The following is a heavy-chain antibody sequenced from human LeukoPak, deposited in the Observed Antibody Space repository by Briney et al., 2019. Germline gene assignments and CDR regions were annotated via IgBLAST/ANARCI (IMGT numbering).Heavy chain of an antibody. CDR1: GFTFSSYG. J-gene: IGHJ3*02. Sequence: GGSLRLSCAVSGFTFSSYGMNWVRQAPGKGLEWVSYISTSSSSIYYVDSVKGRFTISRDNAKNTLYLQMNSLRAEDTAVYYCARDREDIAAAANAFDIWGQGTMVTVSS. CDR3: ARDREDIAAAANAFDI. CDR2: ISTSSSSI. V-gene: IGHV3-48*04. D-gene: IGHD6-13*01.